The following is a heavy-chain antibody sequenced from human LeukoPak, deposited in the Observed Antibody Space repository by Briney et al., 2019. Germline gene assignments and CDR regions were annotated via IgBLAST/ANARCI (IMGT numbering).Heavy chain of an antibody. CDR1: GFTFSSYA. CDR3: AKSRLGSYDY. CDR2: ISGSGGST. V-gene: IGHV3-23*01. J-gene: IGHJ4*02. D-gene: IGHD3-16*01. Sequence: GGSLRLSCAASGFTFSSYAMSWVRQTPGKGLEWVSVISGSGGSTYYGDPVKDRFTISRDNSKNTLYLQMNSLRAGDTAVYYCAKSRLGSYDYWGQGTLVTVSS.